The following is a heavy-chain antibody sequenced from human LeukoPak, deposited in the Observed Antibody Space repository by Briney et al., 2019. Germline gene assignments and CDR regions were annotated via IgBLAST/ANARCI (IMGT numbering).Heavy chain of an antibody. CDR3: ARLRARPPYDFDY. V-gene: IGHV1-69*04. CDR1: GGTFSSYA. J-gene: IGHJ4*02. D-gene: IGHD3-16*01. Sequence: GASVKVSCKASGGTFSSYAISWVRQAPGQGLEWMGRIIPILGIANYAQKFQGRVTITADKSTSTAYMELSSLGSEDTAVYYCARLRARPPYDFDYWGQGTLVTVSS. CDR2: IIPILGIA.